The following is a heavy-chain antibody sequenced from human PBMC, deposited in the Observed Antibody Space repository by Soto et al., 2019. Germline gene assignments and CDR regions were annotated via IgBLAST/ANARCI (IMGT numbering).Heavy chain of an antibody. J-gene: IGHJ6*02. D-gene: IGHD3-3*01. V-gene: IGHV1-2*04. CDR1: GYTFTGYY. CDR3: PRARSDITIFGVVIPYYYGMDV. CDR2: INPNSGGT. Sequence: ASVKVSCKASGYTFTGYYMHWVRQAPGQGLEWMGWINPNSGGTNYAQKFQGWVTMTRDTSISTAYMELRRLRSDDTAVYYCPRARSDITIFGVVIPYYYGMDVWGQGTTVTVSS.